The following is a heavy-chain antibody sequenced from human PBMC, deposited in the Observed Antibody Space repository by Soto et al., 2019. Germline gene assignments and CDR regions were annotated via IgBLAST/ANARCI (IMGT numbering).Heavy chain of an antibody. CDR1: GVTVSSNY. D-gene: IGHD5-18*01. Sequence: EVQLVESGGGLVQPGGSLRLSCAASGVTVSSNYMSWVRQAPGKGLEWVSVIYSGGSTYYADSVKGRFTISRDNSMNTLYLQMNSLGAEDTAVYYCARHGYNYGGGYFDYWGQGTLVTVSS. CDR2: IYSGGST. V-gene: IGHV3-66*04. J-gene: IGHJ4*02. CDR3: ARHGYNYGGGYFDY.